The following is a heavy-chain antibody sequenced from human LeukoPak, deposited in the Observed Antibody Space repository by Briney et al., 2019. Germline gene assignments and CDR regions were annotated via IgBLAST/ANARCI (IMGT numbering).Heavy chain of an antibody. D-gene: IGHD4-23*01. CDR1: GFTVSSNY. V-gene: IGHV3-66*01. CDR2: IYSGGST. J-gene: IGHJ4*02. Sequence: GGSLRLSCAASGFTVSSNYMSWVRQAPGKGLEWVSVIYSGGSTYYADSVKGRFTISRDNSKNTLYLQMNSLRAQDTAVYYCARKVLSGKAVDDYWGQGTLVTVS. CDR3: ARKVLSGKAVDDY.